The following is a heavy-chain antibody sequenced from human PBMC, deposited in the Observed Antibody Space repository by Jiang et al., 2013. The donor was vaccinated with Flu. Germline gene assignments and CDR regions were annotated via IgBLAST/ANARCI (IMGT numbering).Heavy chain of an antibody. J-gene: IGHJ5*02. CDR3: ARAGLGYYGSGKVWFDP. V-gene: IGHV1-18*04. CDR1: FTSYG. D-gene: IGHD3-10*01. Sequence: FTSYGISWVRQAPGQGLEWMGWISAYNGNTNYAQKLQGRVTMTTDTSTSTAYMELRSLRSDDTAVYYCARAGLGYYGSGKVWFDPWGQGTLVTVSS. CDR2: ISAYNGNT.